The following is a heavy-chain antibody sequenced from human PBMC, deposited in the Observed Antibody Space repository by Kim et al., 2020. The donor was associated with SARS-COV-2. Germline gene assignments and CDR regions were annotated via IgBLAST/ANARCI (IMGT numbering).Heavy chain of an antibody. CDR3: AGDYV. V-gene: IGHV4-39*01. J-gene: IGHJ4*02. D-gene: IGHD4-17*01. Sequence: IYYSGSTYYTPSLKSRVTISVDTSKNQFSLKLSSVTAADTAVYYCAGDYVWGQGTLVTVSS. CDR2: IYYSGST.